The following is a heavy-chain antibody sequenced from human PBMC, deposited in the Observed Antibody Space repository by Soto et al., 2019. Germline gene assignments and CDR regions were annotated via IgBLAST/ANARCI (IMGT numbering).Heavy chain of an antibody. Sequence: ASVKVSCKASGYTFTSYYMHWVRQAPGQGLEWMGIINPSGGSTSYAQKFQGRVTMTRDTSTSTVYMELSSLRSEDTAVYYCARDFRVLRFLEWLLYYYYYYYMDVWGKGTTVTVSS. CDR3: ARDFRVLRFLEWLLYYYYYYYMDV. J-gene: IGHJ6*03. CDR1: GYTFTSYY. CDR2: INPSGGST. D-gene: IGHD3-3*01. V-gene: IGHV1-46*03.